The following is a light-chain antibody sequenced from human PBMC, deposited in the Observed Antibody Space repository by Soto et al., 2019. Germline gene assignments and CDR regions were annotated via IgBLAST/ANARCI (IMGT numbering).Light chain of an antibody. Sequence: DIQMTQSPSSLSSSVGDRVTITCRASQGIGNYLAWYQQKPGKVPKLLIYAASTWQSGVPSRFSGSGSGTDFTLTISSLQPEDVATYYCQKYNSAPQAFGPGTKVDIK. CDR3: QKYNSAPQA. CDR1: QGIGNY. V-gene: IGKV1-27*01. J-gene: IGKJ3*01. CDR2: AAS.